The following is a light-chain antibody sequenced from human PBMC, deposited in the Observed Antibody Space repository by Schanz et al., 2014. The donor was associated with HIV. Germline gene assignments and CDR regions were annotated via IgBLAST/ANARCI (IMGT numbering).Light chain of an antibody. Sequence: QSVLTQPPSASGSPGQSVTISCTGTSSDVGGYNYVSWYQQHPGKAPKLMIYEVSERPSGVPDRFSGSKSGTSASLAISGLQSEDEADYYCAAWDDSLNGWVFGGGTKLTVL. J-gene: IGLJ3*02. CDR2: EVS. CDR1: SSDVGGYNY. CDR3: AAWDDSLNGWV. V-gene: IGLV2-8*01.